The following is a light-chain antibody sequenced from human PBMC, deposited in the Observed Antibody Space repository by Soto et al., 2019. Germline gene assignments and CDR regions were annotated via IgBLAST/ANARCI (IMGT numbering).Light chain of an antibody. Sequence: QSALTQAASVSGSPGQSITISCTGGGSDVGGFDFVSWYQQHPGKAPKLLIYEVSNRPSGVSNRFSGSKSGNTASLTISGLQAEDETDYYCSSYTSTNHVVFGGGTKLTVL. CDR2: EVS. CDR3: SSYTSTNHVV. CDR1: GSDVGGFDF. V-gene: IGLV2-14*01. J-gene: IGLJ2*01.